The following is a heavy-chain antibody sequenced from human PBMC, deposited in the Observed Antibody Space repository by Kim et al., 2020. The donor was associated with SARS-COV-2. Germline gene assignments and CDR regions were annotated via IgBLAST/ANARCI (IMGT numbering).Heavy chain of an antibody. D-gene: IGHD3-9*01. CDR2: MNPNSGNT. J-gene: IGHJ5*02. V-gene: IGHV1-8*01. CDR1: GYTFTSYD. CDR3: ARAGFDVLRYFDWPQVPDNWFDP. Sequence: ASVKVSCKASGYTFTSYDINWVRQATGQGLEWMGWMNPNSGNTGYAQKFQGRVTMTRNTSISTAYMELSSLRSEDTAVYYCARAGFDVLRYFDWPQVPDNWFDPWGQGTLVTVSS.